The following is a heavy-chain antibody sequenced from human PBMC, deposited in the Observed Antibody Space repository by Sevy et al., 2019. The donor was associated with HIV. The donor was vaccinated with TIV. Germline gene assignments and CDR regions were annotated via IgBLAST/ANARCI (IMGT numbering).Heavy chain of an antibody. D-gene: IGHD6-13*01. J-gene: IGHJ4*02. CDR2: LYHSGTT. Sequence: SETLSLTCAVSGYSMTSGYLWGWIRQSPGKGLEWIGSLYHSGTTYYSPSLKSRVTLSVDTSKNQFSLKVRYVTAADTAVYYCARVDSSGWSDYWGQGTLVTVSS. V-gene: IGHV4-38-2*01. CDR1: GYSMTSGYL. CDR3: ARVDSSGWSDY.